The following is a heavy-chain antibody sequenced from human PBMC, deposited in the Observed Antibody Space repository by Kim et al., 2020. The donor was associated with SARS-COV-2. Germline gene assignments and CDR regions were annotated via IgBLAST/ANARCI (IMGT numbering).Heavy chain of an antibody. J-gene: IGHJ4*02. Sequence: GGSLRLSCAASGFTFSSYAMNWVRQAPGKGLEWVSFISGSSSIIYYADSVRGRFTISRDKAKNSLYLQVNSLRDEDTAVYYCARGGEGTAAYWGQGTLVTVSS. CDR2: ISGSSSII. V-gene: IGHV3-48*02. CDR3: ARGGEGTAAY. CDR1: GFTFSSYA. D-gene: IGHD3-16*01.